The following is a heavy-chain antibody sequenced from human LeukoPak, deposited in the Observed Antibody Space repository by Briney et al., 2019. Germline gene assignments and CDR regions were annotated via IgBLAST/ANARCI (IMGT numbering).Heavy chain of an antibody. Sequence: QAGGSLRLSCAASGFTFSSYAMSWVRQAPGKGLEWVSAISGSGGSTYYADSVKGRFTISRDNSKNTLYLQMNSLRAEDTAVYYCAKPLGYSSSWYADYYYYYGMDVWGQGTTVTVSS. V-gene: IGHV3-23*01. J-gene: IGHJ6*02. CDR1: GFTFSSYA. CDR2: ISGSGGST. D-gene: IGHD6-13*01. CDR3: AKPLGYSSSWYADYYYYYGMDV.